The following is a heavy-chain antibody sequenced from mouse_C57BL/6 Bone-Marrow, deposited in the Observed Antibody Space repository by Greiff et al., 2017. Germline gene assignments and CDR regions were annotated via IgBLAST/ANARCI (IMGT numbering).Heavy chain of an antibody. D-gene: IGHD1-1*01. CDR3: TPTTVVKDY. Sequence: EVQLQQSGAELVRPGASVKLSCTASGFNIKDDYMHWVKQRPEQGLEWIGWLDPANGDTEYASKFQGKATITADTSSNTAYLQLSSLTSEDTAVYYCTPTTVVKDYWGQGTTLTVSS. V-gene: IGHV14-4*01. CDR1: GFNIKDDY. J-gene: IGHJ2*01. CDR2: LDPANGDT.